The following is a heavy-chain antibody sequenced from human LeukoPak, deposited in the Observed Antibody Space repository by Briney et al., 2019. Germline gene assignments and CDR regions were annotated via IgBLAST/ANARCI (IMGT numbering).Heavy chain of an antibody. CDR3: TRAKWELVGPHY. Sequence: PGGSLRLSCTASGFTFGDYATSWFRQAPGKGLEWVSFIRSKAYGGTTEYAASVKGRFIVSRDDSKSIAYLQMSSLKTEDTAVYYCTRAKWELVGPHYWGQGTLVTVPS. CDR2: IRSKAYGGTT. V-gene: IGHV3-49*03. J-gene: IGHJ4*02. D-gene: IGHD1-26*01. CDR1: GFTFGDYA.